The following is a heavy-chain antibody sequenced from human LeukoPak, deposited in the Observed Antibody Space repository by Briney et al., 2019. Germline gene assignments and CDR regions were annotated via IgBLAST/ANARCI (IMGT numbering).Heavy chain of an antibody. CDR1: GYTFTSYD. CDR2: MNPNSGNT. V-gene: IGHV1-8*01. CDR3: AGGPLQFRQLLGYYYYYYMDV. J-gene: IGHJ6*03. Sequence: ASVKVSCKASGYTFTSYDINWVRQATGQGLEWMGWMNPNSGNTGYAQKFQGRVTMTRNTSISTAYMELSSLRSEDTAVYYCAGGPLQFRQLLGYYYYYYMDVWGKGTTVTVSS. D-gene: IGHD2-2*01.